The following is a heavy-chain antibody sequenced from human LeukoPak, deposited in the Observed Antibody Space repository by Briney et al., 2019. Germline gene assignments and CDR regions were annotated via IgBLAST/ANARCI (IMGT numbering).Heavy chain of an antibody. Sequence: PGGSLRLSCAASGFSFANYAMSWVRQAPGKGLEWVAAISADAATAWYAGSVRGRSTISRDNSKNTVYLQMESLGAEDTAVYFCARDRNFPRDQFDYWGQGTLVTVSS. CDR1: GFSFANYA. D-gene: IGHD4-11*01. J-gene: IGHJ4*02. CDR3: ARDRNFPRDQFDY. CDR2: ISADAATA. V-gene: IGHV3-23*01.